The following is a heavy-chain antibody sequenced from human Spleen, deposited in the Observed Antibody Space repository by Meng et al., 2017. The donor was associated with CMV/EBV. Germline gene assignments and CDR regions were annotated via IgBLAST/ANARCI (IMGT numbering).Heavy chain of an antibody. CDR1: GFTFSSYA. J-gene: IGHJ4*02. CDR3: AKTPPRDYDS. D-gene: IGHD3-22*01. CDR2: ISGSGGST. V-gene: IGHV3-23*01. Sequence: EVQLLESGGGWVQPGXXXXLSCAASGFTFSSYAMSWVRQAPGKGLEWVSAISGSGGSTYYADSVKGRFTISRDNSKNTLYLQMNSLRAEDTAVYYCAKTPPRDYDSWGQGTRVTVSS.